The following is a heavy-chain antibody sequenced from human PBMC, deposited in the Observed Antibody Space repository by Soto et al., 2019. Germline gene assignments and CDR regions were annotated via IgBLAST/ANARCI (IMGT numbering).Heavy chain of an antibody. Sequence: QTVGSLRLSCAAFGFTISGKKYVAWVRQAPGKGLEWVSALYDLDGSFYAASVKGRFTTSSDSSKTTVYLQMNDLRPDDTAVYYCATWHEREHAYDVWGQGTTVTVSS. CDR3: ATWHEREHAYDV. J-gene: IGHJ3*01. CDR2: LYDLDGS. CDR1: GFTISGKKY. D-gene: IGHD1-1*01. V-gene: IGHV3-53*01.